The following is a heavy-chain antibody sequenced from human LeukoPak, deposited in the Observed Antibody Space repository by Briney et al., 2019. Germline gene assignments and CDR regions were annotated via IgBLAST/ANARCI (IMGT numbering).Heavy chain of an antibody. CDR3: AKDQPRAYFDS. CDR1: GFTFSSHG. Sequence: GGSLRLSCAASGFTFSSHGMHWVRQAPGKGLEWVAFVRSDGTTKYYTDSVKGRFTISRDISKNTMYLQMNSLRAEDTAVYYCAKDQPRAYFDSWGQGTLVTVSS. V-gene: IGHV3-30*02. CDR2: VRSDGTTK. D-gene: IGHD2-2*01. J-gene: IGHJ4*02.